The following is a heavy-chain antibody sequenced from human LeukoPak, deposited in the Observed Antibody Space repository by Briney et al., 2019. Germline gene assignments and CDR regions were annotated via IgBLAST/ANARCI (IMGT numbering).Heavy chain of an antibody. CDR3: AKLGVSTAAGLVYYFDY. CDR2: ISYDGSNK. CDR1: GFTFSSYA. Sequence: GGSLRLSCAASGFTFSSYAMHWVRQAPGKGLEWVAVISYDGSNKYYADSVKGRFTISRDNSKNTLYLQMNSLRAEDTAVYYCAKLGVSTAAGLVYYFDYWGQGTLVTASS. D-gene: IGHD6-13*01. V-gene: IGHV3-30*04. J-gene: IGHJ4*02.